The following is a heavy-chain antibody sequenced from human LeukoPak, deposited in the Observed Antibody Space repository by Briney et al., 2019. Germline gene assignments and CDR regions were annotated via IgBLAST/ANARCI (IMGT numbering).Heavy chain of an antibody. CDR1: GFTFSTYR. V-gene: IGHV3-21*01. CDR2: ISSSATYI. CDR3: VRDLSPPSGWYGEEFDY. J-gene: IGHJ4*02. D-gene: IGHD6-19*01. Sequence: GGSLRLSCAASGFTFSTYRMNWVRQAPGKGLQWVSSISSSATYIYYADSLKGRFTISRDGAKNSLYLQMNSLRAEDTAVYYCVRDLSPPSGWYGEEFDYWGQGTLVTVSS.